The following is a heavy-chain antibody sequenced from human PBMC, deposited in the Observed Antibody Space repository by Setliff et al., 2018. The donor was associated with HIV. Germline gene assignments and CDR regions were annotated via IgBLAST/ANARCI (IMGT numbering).Heavy chain of an antibody. CDR3: ARVGRMATIGPSFDY. J-gene: IGHJ4*02. D-gene: IGHD5-12*01. CDR1: GGTFSSYG. V-gene: IGHV1-69*05. CDR2: STPLLDTT. Sequence: AASVKVSCKASGGTFSSYGITWVRQAPGQGLEWMGGSTPLLDTTNYAQKFQGRVTITTDESTNTGYMELSSLRSEDTAVYYCARVGRMATIGPSFDYWGQGTLVTVSS.